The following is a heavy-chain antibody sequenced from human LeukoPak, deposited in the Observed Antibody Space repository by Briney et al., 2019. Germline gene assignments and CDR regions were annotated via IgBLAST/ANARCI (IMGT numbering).Heavy chain of an antibody. J-gene: IGHJ4*02. D-gene: IGHD2-2*01. V-gene: IGHV1-2*02. Sequence: ASVKVSCKASGYTFTGYYMHWVRQAPGQGLEWMGWINPNSGGTNYAQKFQGRVTMTRDTSISTAYMELSRLRSDDTAVYYCAGFSLYCSATSCYPDYWGQGTLVTVSS. CDR3: AGFSLYCSATSCYPDY. CDR1: GYTFTGYY. CDR2: INPNSGGT.